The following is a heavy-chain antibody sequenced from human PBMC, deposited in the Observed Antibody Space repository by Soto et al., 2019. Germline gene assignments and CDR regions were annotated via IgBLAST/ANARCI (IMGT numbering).Heavy chain of an antibody. J-gene: IGHJ4*02. D-gene: IGHD3-16*01. CDR2: IYYSGST. CDR3: AREGPSTFGGAFDY. V-gene: IGHV4-30-4*01. Sequence: SETLSLTCTVAGGSLSSGDCYWSWIRQPPGKGLEWIGYIYYSGSTYYNPSLKSRVTISVDTSKNQFSLKLSSVTAADTAVYYCAREGPSTFGGAFDYWGQGTLVTVSS. CDR1: GGSLSSGDCY.